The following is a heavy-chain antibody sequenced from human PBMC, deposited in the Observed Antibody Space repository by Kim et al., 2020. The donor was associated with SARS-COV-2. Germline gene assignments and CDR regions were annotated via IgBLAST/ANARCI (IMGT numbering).Heavy chain of an antibody. V-gene: IGHV3-33*06. Sequence: KGRSTISRENSKNTLYLQMNSLRAEDTAVYYCAKDRMLLGFGDLGGMDVWGQGTTVTVSS. CDR3: AKDRMLLGFGDLGGMDV. D-gene: IGHD3-10*01. J-gene: IGHJ6*02.